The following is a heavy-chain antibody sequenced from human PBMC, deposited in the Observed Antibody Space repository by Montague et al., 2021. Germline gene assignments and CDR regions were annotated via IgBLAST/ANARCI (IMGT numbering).Heavy chain of an antibody. CDR3: ARALAARCWFDP. CDR2: IYYSGST. J-gene: IGHJ5*02. CDR1: GGSIRSYY. Sequence: SETLSLTCTISGGSIRSYYWNWIRQPPGKGLEWIGYIYYSGSTNXNPSLKSRVNISLDTSNYQFSLNLRSVTAADTAVYYCARALAARCWFDPWGQGTLVTVSS. D-gene: IGHD6-6*01. V-gene: IGHV4-59*01.